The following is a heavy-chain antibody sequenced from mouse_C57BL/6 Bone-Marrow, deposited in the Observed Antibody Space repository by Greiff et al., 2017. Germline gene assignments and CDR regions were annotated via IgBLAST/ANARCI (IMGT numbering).Heavy chain of an antibody. Sequence: QVQLQQPGAELVRPGTSVKLSCKASGYTFTSYWMHWVKQRPGQGLEWIGVIDPSDSYTNYNQKFKGKATLTVDTSSSTAYMQLSSLTSEDSAVYYWALYLRWGQGTLVTVSA. V-gene: IGHV1-59*01. CDR1: GYTFTSYW. J-gene: IGHJ3*01. CDR3: ALYLR. CDR2: IDPSDSYT. D-gene: IGHD5-1*01.